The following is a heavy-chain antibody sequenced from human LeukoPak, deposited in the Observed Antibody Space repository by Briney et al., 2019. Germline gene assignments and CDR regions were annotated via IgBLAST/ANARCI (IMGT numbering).Heavy chain of an antibody. J-gene: IGHJ4*02. D-gene: IGHD6-19*01. Sequence: GGSLRLSCAASAFTFSKYWMLWVRQAPGKGLESVSRINTDGTVTTYEDSVKGRFTVSRDNADNTMFLQMNSVRDEDTAVYYCATKQWLAPPPDSWGQGTPVTVSS. CDR1: AFTFSKYW. CDR2: INTDGTVT. V-gene: IGHV3-74*01. CDR3: ATKQWLAPPPDS.